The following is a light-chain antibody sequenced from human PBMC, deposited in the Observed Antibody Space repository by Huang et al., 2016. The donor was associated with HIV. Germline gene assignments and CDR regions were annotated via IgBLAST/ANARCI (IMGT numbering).Light chain of an antibody. Sequence: AIRLTQSPSSLPASTGDRVTITCRASPGISSYLAWYQQKPGKAPKLLISSASTLQSGVASRFIGSGFGTDFTLTISSLQSEDLGTYHCQQGYTYPHSFGQGTKLEIK. CDR1: PGISSY. CDR3: QQGYTYPHS. CDR2: SAS. J-gene: IGKJ2*03. V-gene: IGKV1-8*01.